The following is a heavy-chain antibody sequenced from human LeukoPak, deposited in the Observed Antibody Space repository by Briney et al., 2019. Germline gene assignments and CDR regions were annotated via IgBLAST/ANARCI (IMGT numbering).Heavy chain of an antibody. Sequence: TGGSLRLSCAASGFTFSTYGMNWIRQAPGKGLEWLSYFGHSGTIHYADSLRGRFTISRDSAKMSLYLQMNSLRVEDTAVYYCARSNGLRYFDRWGQGTLVTVSS. J-gene: IGHJ4*02. CDR3: ARSNGLRYFDR. D-gene: IGHD2-8*01. V-gene: IGHV3-48*04. CDR2: FGHSGTI. CDR1: GFTFSTYG.